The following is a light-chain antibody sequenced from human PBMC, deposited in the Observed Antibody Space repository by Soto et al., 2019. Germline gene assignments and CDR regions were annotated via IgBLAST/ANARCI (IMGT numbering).Light chain of an antibody. J-gene: IGKJ5*01. CDR1: QSVGDN. CDR2: GAS. Sequence: VMTQSPATLSVSPGERVTLSCRSSQSVGDNLAWFQQKPGQGPRLLIYGASTRATGIPVRFSGSGSETDLTLTISSLRSEDSAVYLCQQYNNWPITFGQGIRLEI. V-gene: IGKV3-15*01. CDR3: QQYNNWPIT.